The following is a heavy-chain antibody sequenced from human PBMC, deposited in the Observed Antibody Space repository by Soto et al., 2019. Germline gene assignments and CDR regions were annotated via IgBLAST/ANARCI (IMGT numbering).Heavy chain of an antibody. CDR2: IIPIFGTA. D-gene: IGHD3-22*01. CDR1: GCNLSSYA. V-gene: IGHV1-69*01. Sequence: QVQLVQSGAAVKKPGSSVKVSCKASGCNLSSYAISWVRQAPGQGLEGMGGIIPIFGTATYAQKFQGRVTITADESTSTAYMELSSMRAEDTAVYYCARRHYYDSSGPGGPALSPWGQGTLVTVSS. CDR3: ARRHYYDSSGPGGPALSP. J-gene: IGHJ5*02.